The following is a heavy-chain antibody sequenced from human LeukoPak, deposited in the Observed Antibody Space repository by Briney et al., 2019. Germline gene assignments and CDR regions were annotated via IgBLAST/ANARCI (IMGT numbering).Heavy chain of an antibody. CDR2: IYHSGST. V-gene: IGHV4-4*02. CDR3: ARDEHYYGSGSYNAFDI. D-gene: IGHD3-10*01. J-gene: IGHJ3*02. CDR1: GGSISSSNW. Sequence: SGTLSLTCAVSGGSISSSNWWSWVRQPPGQGLEWIGEIYHSGSTNYNPSLKNRVTISVDKSKNQFSLKLSSVTAADTAVYYCARDEHYYGSGSYNAFDIWGQGTMVTVSS.